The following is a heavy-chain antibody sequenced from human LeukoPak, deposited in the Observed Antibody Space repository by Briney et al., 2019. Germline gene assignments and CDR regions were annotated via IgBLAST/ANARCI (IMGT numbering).Heavy chain of an antibody. CDR3: ARIWLVRGYTYFDQ. D-gene: IGHD6-19*01. Sequence: ASVKVSCKASGYTFTGYYIHWVRQAPGQGLEWMGRINPKSGDANYAQKFQGRVTMTRDTSINTAYMELSSLKSDDTAVYYSARIWLVRGYTYFDQWSQGTLVTVSS. CDR1: GYTFTGYY. V-gene: IGHV1-2*06. CDR2: INPKSGDA. J-gene: IGHJ4*02.